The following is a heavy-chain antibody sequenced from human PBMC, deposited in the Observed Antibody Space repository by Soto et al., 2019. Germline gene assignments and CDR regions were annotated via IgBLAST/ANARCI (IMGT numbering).Heavy chain of an antibody. CDR2: IWYHGNKE. CDR3: ARWNLAGPTIDAFDL. J-gene: IGHJ3*01. CDR1: GFTFSRNG. V-gene: IGHV3-33*01. Sequence: QEQLVESGGGVVQPGRSLRLSCAASGFTFSRNGMHWIRQAPGKGLEWVAIIWYHGNKENYADSVRGRFTISRDNSKNTVYLQMDSLRVEDTAVYYCARWNLAGPTIDAFDLWGQGTRVTVSS. D-gene: IGHD5-12*01.